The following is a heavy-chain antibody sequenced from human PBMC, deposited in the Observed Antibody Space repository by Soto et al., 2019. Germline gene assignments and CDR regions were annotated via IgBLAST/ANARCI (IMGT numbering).Heavy chain of an antibody. CDR1: KGSIISSRYY. J-gene: IGHJ4*02. D-gene: IGHD5-12*01. Sequence: SETVCLTCTVSKGSIISSRYYWGRIRQPPGKGLEWIGSIYYSGSTYYNPSLKSRVTISVDTSKNQFSLKLSSVTAADTAVYYCARHPLSGYDKAPEDYWGQGTLVTVSS. V-gene: IGHV4-39*01. CDR3: ARHPLSGYDKAPEDY. CDR2: IYYSGST.